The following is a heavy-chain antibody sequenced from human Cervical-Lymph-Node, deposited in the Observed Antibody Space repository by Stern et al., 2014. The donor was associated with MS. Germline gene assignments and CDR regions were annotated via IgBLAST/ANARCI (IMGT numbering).Heavy chain of an antibody. V-gene: IGHV5-51*06. CDR1: GFKFSIYW. J-gene: IGHJ4*02. CDR2: IYPGDSET. Sequence: EVQLVESGAELIRPGESLKISCKGSGFKFSIYWIAWVRQMPGKGLEWMGRIYPGDSETRYGPSFQGQVTMSADKSTSTAYLQWSSLNASDTAMYFCARQTTAWASDVWGQGTLVTVSS. CDR3: ARQTTAWASDV. D-gene: IGHD1-14*01.